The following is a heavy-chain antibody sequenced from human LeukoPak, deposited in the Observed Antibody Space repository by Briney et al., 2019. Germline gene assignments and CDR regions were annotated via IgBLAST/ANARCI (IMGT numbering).Heavy chain of an antibody. CDR3: ARIQLGYCSSTSCYNLPGVRFDP. J-gene: IGHJ5*02. CDR1: GGSFSGYY. Sequence: SETLSLTCAVYGGSFSGYYWSWIRQPPGKGLEWIGEINHSGSTNYNPSLKSRVTISVDTSKNQSSLKLSSVTAADTAVYYCARIQLGYCSSTSCYNLPGVRFDPWGQGTLVTVSS. V-gene: IGHV4-34*01. D-gene: IGHD2-2*02. CDR2: INHSGST.